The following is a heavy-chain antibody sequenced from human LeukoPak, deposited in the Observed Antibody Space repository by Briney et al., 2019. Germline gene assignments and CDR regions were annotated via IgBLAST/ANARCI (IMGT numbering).Heavy chain of an antibody. Sequence: GGSLRLSCAASGFTFDDYGMSWVRQVPGKGLEWVSGINWNGGSTGNADSVKGRFTISRDNAKNSLYLQMNSLRGEDTALYYCARRAGAYSHPYDYWGQGTLVTVSS. D-gene: IGHD4/OR15-4a*01. CDR3: ARRAGAYSHPYDY. CDR2: INWNGGST. J-gene: IGHJ4*02. CDR1: GFTFDDYG. V-gene: IGHV3-20*04.